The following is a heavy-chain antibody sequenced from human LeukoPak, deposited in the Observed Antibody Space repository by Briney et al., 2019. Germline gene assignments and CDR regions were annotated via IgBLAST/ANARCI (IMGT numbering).Heavy chain of an antibody. V-gene: IGHV1-18*01. CDR1: GYTFISYG. Sequence: ASVKVSCKASGYTFISYGISWVRQASGQGLEWMGWISTSNGNTNYAQKLQGRVTMTTDASRSTAYMELRSLRSDDTAVYYCAREPHKYYYDSSGYTGRFDYWGQGTLVTVSS. CDR3: AREPHKYYYDSSGYTGRFDY. D-gene: IGHD3-22*01. CDR2: ISTSNGNT. J-gene: IGHJ4*02.